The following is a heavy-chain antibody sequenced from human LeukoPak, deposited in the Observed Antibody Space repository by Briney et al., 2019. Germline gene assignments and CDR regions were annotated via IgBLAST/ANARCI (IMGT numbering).Heavy chain of an antibody. J-gene: IGHJ4*02. CDR1: GFTLSSYE. CDR2: IYYSGST. V-gene: IGHV4-39*01. D-gene: IGHD4-17*01. Sequence: GSLRLSCTVSGFTLSSYEMSWIRQAPGKGLEWIGSIYYSGSTYYNPSLKSRVTISVDTSKNQFSLKLSSVTAADTAVYYCARLFGARRRDYGDYTAVFDYWGQGTLVTVSS. CDR3: ARLFGARRRDYGDYTAVFDY.